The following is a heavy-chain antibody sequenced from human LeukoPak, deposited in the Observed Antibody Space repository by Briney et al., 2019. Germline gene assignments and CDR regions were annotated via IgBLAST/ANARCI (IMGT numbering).Heavy chain of an antibody. J-gene: IGHJ6*03. CDR1: GGSISSYY. CDR2: IYYSGST. CDR3: ARATLWFGELLSGDYYCYYMDV. V-gene: IGHV4-59*01. D-gene: IGHD3-10*01. Sequence: SETLSLTCTVSGGSISSYYWSWIRQPPGKGLEWIGYIYYSGSTNYNPSLKSRVTISVDTSKNQFSLKLSSVTAADTAVYYCARATLWFGELLSGDYYCYYMDVWGKGTTVTVSS.